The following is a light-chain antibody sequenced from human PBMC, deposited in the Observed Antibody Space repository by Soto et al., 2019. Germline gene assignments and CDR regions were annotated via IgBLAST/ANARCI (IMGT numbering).Light chain of an antibody. V-gene: IGLV1-40*01. Sequence: QSVLTQPPSVSGAPGQTVTISCSGAGSNIGAGYEVHWYQHLPGRAPKLLIYGGINRPSGVPDRFSGSKSGSSASLAITGLQPEDEGVYYCQSYDSSLTGSTVFAGGTKLTVL. CDR3: QSYDSSLTGSTV. J-gene: IGLJ3*02. CDR2: GGI. CDR1: GSNIGAGYE.